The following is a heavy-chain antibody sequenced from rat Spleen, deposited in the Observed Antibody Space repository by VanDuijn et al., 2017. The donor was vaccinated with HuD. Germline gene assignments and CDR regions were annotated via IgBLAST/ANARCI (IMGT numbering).Heavy chain of an antibody. CDR3: ARLGGLRNWFAY. J-gene: IGHJ3*01. V-gene: IGHV5-29*01. CDR2: ISYDGSST. Sequence: EVQLVEYGGGFVQPGRSLKLSCAASGFIFSDYAMAWVRQAPTKGLEWVATISYDGSSTYYRDSVKGRFTVSRDNVGNTLYLQMDSLRSEDTAIYFCARLGGLRNWFAYWGQGTLVTVSS. CDR1: GFIFSDYA. D-gene: IGHD4-3*01.